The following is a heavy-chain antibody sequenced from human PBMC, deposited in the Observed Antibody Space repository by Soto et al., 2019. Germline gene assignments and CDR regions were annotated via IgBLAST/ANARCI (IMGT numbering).Heavy chain of an antibody. Sequence: QVQLVESGGGVVQSGRSLRLSCAASGFSLSNYAMHWVRQGPGKGLEWVAVRSYDGDNENYADSVKGRFTISRDNSNNTLYLQMSSLRAEDTAVYYCARDSFPTTTKGHGVYLYYGVDVWGQGTTVTVSS. CDR1: GFSLSNYA. D-gene: IGHD1-1*01. J-gene: IGHJ6*02. V-gene: IGHV3-30-3*01. CDR2: RSYDGDNE. CDR3: ARDSFPTTTKGHGVYLYYGVDV.